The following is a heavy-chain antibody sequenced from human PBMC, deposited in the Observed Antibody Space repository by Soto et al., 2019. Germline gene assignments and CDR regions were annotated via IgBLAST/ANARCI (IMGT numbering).Heavy chain of an antibody. J-gene: IGHJ6*02. D-gene: IGHD5-12*01. CDR1: GFTVSSCE. CDR2: INTGGDTF. V-gene: IGHV3-48*03. Sequence: PGGSLRLSSTPSGFTVSSCETNWVRQAPGKGREWVSYINTGGDTFYADSVKGRFTISRDNAQNSLLLQMNSLRAEDTAVYYCTREKGDKVAYGMDVWGHGTTVTVS. CDR3: TREKGDKVAYGMDV.